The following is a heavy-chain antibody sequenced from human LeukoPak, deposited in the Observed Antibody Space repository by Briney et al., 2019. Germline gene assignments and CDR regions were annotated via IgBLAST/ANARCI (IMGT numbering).Heavy chain of an antibody. Sequence: ASVKVSRKASGYTFSNYAMNWVRQAPGQGLEWMGWINTNTGNPTYAQGFTGRFVFSLDASVSTAYLQIRRLKAEDTAVYYCARVPFVVMGDTGNWFDPWGQGTLVTVSS. V-gene: IGHV7-4-1*01. D-gene: IGHD2-8*01. J-gene: IGHJ5*02. CDR3: ARVPFVVMGDTGNWFDP. CDR1: GYTFSNYA. CDR2: INTNTGNP.